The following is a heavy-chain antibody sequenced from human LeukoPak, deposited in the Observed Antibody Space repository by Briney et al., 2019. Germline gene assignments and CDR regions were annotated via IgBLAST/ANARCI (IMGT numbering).Heavy chain of an antibody. CDR2: ITSSSTYI. CDR3: TRDKGWQQFDS. J-gene: IGHJ4*02. Sequence: PGGSLRLSCAASGFTFSSYSMHWARQAPGKGLEWVSSITSSSTYIYYADSVKGRFTISRDNAKNSLYLQMNSLRDDDTAVYYCTRDKGWQQFDSWGQGTLVTVSS. CDR1: GFTFSSYS. D-gene: IGHD5-24*01. V-gene: IGHV3-21*01.